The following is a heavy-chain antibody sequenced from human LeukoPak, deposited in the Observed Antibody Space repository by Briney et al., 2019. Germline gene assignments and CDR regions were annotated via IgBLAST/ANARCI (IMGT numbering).Heavy chain of an antibody. J-gene: IGHJ4*02. CDR3: ASMSGGGRY. Sequence: PSETLSLTCAVYGGSFSGYSWSWIRQPPGKGLEWIGEINHSGSTNYNPSLKSRVTISVDTSKNQFSLKLSSVTAADTAVYYCASMSGGGRYWGQGTLVTVSS. V-gene: IGHV4-34*01. CDR1: GGSFSGYS. D-gene: IGHD2-15*01. CDR2: INHSGST.